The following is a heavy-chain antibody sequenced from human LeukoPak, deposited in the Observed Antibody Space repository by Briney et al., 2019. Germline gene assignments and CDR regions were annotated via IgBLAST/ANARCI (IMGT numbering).Heavy chain of an antibody. J-gene: IGHJ4*02. CDR2: FSGSGGST. D-gene: IGHD1-26*01. CDR3: ARDRVGATDYFDY. Sequence: GGSLRLSCAASGFTFNIYAMSWVRQAPGRGLEWVSTFSGSGGSTDYADSVKGRFTISRDNSKNTLYLQMNSLRAEDTAVYYCARDRVGATDYFDYWGQGTLVTVSS. CDR1: GFTFNIYA. V-gene: IGHV3-23*01.